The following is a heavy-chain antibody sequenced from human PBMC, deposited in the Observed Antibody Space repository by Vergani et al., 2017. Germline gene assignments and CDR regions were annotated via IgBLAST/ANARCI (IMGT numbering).Heavy chain of an antibody. D-gene: IGHD2-21*02. Sequence: QLQLQESGPGLVKPSETLSLTCIVSGDSINNGNYSWGWIRQPPGKGLEWIGSVYYNGSTYYNPSLKSRVTTSVDASKNQFSLKLSSVTAADTAVYYCARHLAYCGGDCYPYYYGMDVWGQGTTVTVSS. J-gene: IGHJ6*02. V-gene: IGHV4-39*01. CDR2: VYYNGST. CDR1: GDSINNGNYS. CDR3: ARHLAYCGGDCYPYYYGMDV.